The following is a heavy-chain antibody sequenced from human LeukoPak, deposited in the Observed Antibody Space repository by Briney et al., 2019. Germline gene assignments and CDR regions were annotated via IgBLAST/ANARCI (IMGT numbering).Heavy chain of an antibody. J-gene: IGHJ6*03. CDR3: ARVGGYRGYMDV. CDR1: GGSISSSNW. CDR2: IYHSGST. V-gene: IGHV4-4*02. Sequence: SGTLSLTCAVSGGSISSSNWWSWVRQPPGKGLEWIGEIYHSGSTNYNPSLKSRVTISVDTSKNQFSLKLSSVTAADTAVYYCARVGGYRGYMDVWGKGTTVTVSS. D-gene: IGHD5-18*01.